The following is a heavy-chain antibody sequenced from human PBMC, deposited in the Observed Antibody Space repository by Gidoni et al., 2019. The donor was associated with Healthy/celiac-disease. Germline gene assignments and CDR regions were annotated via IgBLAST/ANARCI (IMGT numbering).Heavy chain of an antibody. CDR3: AKRGALGYCSSTSCPNYYYGMDV. Sequence: EVQLLESGGGLVQPGGSLRLSCAASGFTFSSYAMSWVRQAPGKGLEWVSAISGSGGSTYYADSVKGRFTISRDNSKNTLYLQMNSLRAEDTAVYYCAKRGALGYCSSTSCPNYYYGMDVWGQGTTVTVSS. V-gene: IGHV3-23*01. CDR2: ISGSGGST. J-gene: IGHJ6*02. CDR1: GFTFSSYA. D-gene: IGHD2-2*01.